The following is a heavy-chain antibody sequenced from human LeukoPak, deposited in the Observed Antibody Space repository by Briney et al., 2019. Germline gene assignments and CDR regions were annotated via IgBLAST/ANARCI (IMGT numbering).Heavy chain of an antibody. CDR2: MDRRGGTT. CDR1: GYSFTDYY. J-gene: IGHJ6*02. D-gene: IGHD1/OR15-1a*01. CDR3: ARDQGGTTAYGLDV. Sequence: ASVKVSCKASGYSFTDYYMHWLRQAPGQGLEWIGIMDRRGGTTDYAQKFQGRVTMTRDTSTSTDYMELSGLRSDATAIYYCARDQGGTTAYGLDVWGRGTTVTVSS. V-gene: IGHV1-46*01.